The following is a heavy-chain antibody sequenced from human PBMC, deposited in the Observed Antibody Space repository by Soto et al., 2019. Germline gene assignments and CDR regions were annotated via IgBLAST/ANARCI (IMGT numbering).Heavy chain of an antibody. CDR2: ISSSSSYI. Sequence: PVGSLRLSCAASGFTFSSYSMNWVRQAPGKGLEWVSSISSSSSYIYYADSVKGRFTISRDNAKNSLYLQMNSLRAEDTAVYYCARVGCSGGSCYVFLNYYYYGMDVWGQGTTVTVSS. D-gene: IGHD2-15*01. V-gene: IGHV3-21*01. CDR3: ARVGCSGGSCYVFLNYYYYGMDV. CDR1: GFTFSSYS. J-gene: IGHJ6*02.